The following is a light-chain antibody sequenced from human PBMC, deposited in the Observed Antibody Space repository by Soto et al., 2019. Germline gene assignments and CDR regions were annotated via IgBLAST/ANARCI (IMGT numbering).Light chain of an antibody. CDR1: QSVTSSY. CDR3: QQYDSSLGLT. CDR2: GAS. J-gene: IGKJ4*01. V-gene: IGKV3-20*01. Sequence: EIVLTQSTGTLSLSPGERATLSCRASQSVTSSYLAWYQQKPGQAPRLLIYGASSRATGIPDRFSGSGSGTDFTLTIHRQEAEDFAVYYCQQYDSSLGLTFGGGTKVEIK.